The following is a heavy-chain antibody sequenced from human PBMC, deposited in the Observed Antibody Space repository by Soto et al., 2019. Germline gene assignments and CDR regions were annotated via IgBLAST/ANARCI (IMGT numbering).Heavy chain of an antibody. Sequence: QITLKESGPTLVRPPQTLTLTCTFSGFSLTSGVGVGWIRQPPGKALEWLALIYWDDDKRYSPSLKNRLTITEDTSKNRVVLTMTNVGPLDTATYFCAHIDPEIVTVGGHGGFDYWGQGTLVTVSS. CDR2: IYWDDDK. CDR3: AHIDPEIVTVGGHGGFDY. D-gene: IGHD5-12*01. J-gene: IGHJ4*02. V-gene: IGHV2-5*02. CDR1: GFSLTSGVG.